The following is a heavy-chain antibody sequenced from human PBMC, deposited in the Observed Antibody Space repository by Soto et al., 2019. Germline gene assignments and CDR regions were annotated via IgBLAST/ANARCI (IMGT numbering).Heavy chain of an antibody. J-gene: IGHJ5*02. D-gene: IGHD3-10*01. CDR3: ARGNYGSGSYYKGWFDP. CDR1: GYSFTSYW. Sequence: HGESLKISCKGSGYSFTSYWIGWVRQMPGKGLEWMGIIFPGDSDTRYSPSFQGQVTISADKSISTAYLQWSSLKASDTAMYYCARGNYGSGSYYKGWFDPWGQGTLVTVSS. V-gene: IGHV5-51*01. CDR2: IFPGDSDT.